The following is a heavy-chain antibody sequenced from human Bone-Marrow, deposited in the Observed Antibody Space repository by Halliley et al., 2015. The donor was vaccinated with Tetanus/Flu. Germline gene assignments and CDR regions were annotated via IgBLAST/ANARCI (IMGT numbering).Heavy chain of an antibody. J-gene: IGHJ1*01. CDR3: ARPHDYRGKSFHH. CDR1: GFGFSDSF. D-gene: IGHD4-4*01. CDR2: TNQDGGLM. V-gene: IGHV3-7*01. Sequence: SLRLSCAASGFGFSDSFMAWVRQSPGKGLEWVANTNQDGGLMDYLDSVRGRFTISRDNAGNSLYLRMTSLRVEDTAVYYCARPHDYRGKSFHHWGQGSLVTGSS.